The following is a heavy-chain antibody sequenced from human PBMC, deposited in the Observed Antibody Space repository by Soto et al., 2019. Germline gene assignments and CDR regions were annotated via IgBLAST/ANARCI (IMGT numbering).Heavy chain of an antibody. D-gene: IGHD1-26*01. J-gene: IGHJ5*02. V-gene: IGHV1-18*01. Sequence: QVKLEQSGAEVKKPGASVKVSCKASGYTFFSYGITWVRQAPGQGLEWRGWVSGYNGHTNYAQKFQGRVTMTRDISTTTAYMELRNLRSDDTAVYYCARLVGPTSSDNWFDPWGQGTLVTVSS. CDR1: GYTFFSYG. CDR3: ARLVGPTSSDNWFDP. CDR2: VSGYNGHT.